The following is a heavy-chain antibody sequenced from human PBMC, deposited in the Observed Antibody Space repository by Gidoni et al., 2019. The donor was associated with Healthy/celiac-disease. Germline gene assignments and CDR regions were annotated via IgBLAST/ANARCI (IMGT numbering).Heavy chain of an antibody. V-gene: IGHV4-30-2*01. J-gene: IGHJ2*01. CDR2: PHHSGST. CDR1: GVSISSGGYP. CDR3: ARAGSSGWYQTPGVHNWYFDL. D-gene: IGHD6-19*01. Sequence: QLQLQESGSGLGQPSQTLSLTCAVSGVSISSGGYPRTWLRQPPGKGLEWIGYPHHSGSTYYNPSLKSRVTISVDRSKNQFSLKLSSVTAADTAVYYCARAGSSGWYQTPGVHNWYFDLWGRGTLVTVSS.